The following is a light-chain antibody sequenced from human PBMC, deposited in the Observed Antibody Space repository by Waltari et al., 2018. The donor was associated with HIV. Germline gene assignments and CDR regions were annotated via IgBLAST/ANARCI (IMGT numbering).Light chain of an antibody. CDR3: QQDYNLPWT. CDR2: GAS. Sequence: EFVMTQSPATLSLSTGVRATLSCRASQSVSSSYLSWYQQRPGQTPRLLIYGASTRATGIPARFSGSGSGTDFTLTISSLQPEDFAVYYCQQDYNLPWTFGQGTKVEIK. J-gene: IGKJ1*01. V-gene: IGKV3D-7*01. CDR1: QSVSSSY.